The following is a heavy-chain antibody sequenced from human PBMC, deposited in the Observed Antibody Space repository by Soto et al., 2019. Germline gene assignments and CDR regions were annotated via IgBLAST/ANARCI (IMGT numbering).Heavy chain of an antibody. CDR2: ISAYNDNT. Sequence: ASVKVSCKASGYTFTSYGLNWVRQAPGQGLEWMGWISAYNDNTNYAQKVQGRVNLTIDTSTTTGYMELRSLRSDDTAVYYCARGQIQSDFDYWGQGTLVTVSS. V-gene: IGHV1-18*04. CDR3: ARGQIQSDFDY. J-gene: IGHJ4*02. D-gene: IGHD3-3*01. CDR1: GYTFTSYG.